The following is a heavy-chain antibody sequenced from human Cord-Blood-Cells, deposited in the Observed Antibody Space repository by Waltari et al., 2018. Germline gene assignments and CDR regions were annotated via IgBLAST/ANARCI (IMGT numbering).Heavy chain of an antibody. CDR2: ISDDGINK. D-gene: IGHD6-13*01. J-gene: IGHJ3*02. Sequence: QVQLVESGGGVVQPGRSLRLSCAASGFTFSSYAMHWVRQAPGKGLGWVAVISDDGINKYYADSMKGRFTISRDNSKNTLYLQMNSLRAEDTAVYYCAREGRAADAFDIWGQGTMVTVSS. V-gene: IGHV3-30*01. CDR1: GFTFSSYA. CDR3: AREGRAADAFDI.